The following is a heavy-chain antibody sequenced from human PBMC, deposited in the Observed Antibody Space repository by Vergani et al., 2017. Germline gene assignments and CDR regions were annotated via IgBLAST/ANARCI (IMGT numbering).Heavy chain of an antibody. Sequence: QVQLQQWGAGLLKPSETLSLTCAVYGGSFSGYYWSWIRQPPGKGLEWIGEINHSGSTNYNPSLKSRVTISVDTSKKQFSLKLSSVTAADTAVSYCARGVKAGVWGQGTTVTVSS. V-gene: IGHV4-34*01. J-gene: IGHJ6*02. CDR2: INHSGST. CDR1: GGSFSGYY. CDR3: ARGVKAGV.